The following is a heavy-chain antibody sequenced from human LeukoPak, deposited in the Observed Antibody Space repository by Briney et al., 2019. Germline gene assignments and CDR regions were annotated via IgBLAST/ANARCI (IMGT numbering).Heavy chain of an antibody. D-gene: IGHD3-22*01. Sequence: SESLSLTCAVYGESFSGFYWTWIRQPPGKDLEWIGEIHHGGGSNYNPSLKSRVTLSVDTSKNQFSLKLSSVTAADTAVYYCARGLRITMIVVAGDAFDIWGQGTMVTVSS. CDR1: GESFSGFY. CDR2: IHHGGGS. J-gene: IGHJ3*02. CDR3: ARGLRITMIVVAGDAFDI. V-gene: IGHV4-34*01.